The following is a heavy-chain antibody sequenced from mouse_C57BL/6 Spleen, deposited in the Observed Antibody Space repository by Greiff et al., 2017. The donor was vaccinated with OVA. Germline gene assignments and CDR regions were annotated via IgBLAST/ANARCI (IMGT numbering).Heavy chain of an antibody. CDR1: GFTFTSYW. Sequence: VKLQQPGAELVRPGSSVKLSCKASGFTFTSYWMDWVKQRPGPGLEWIGNIYPSDSDTHSNQKFKATATLTVAKASSTAYMRLSSRTAEDAACYYCARGYGYRGKGATLTVAS. V-gene: IGHV1-61*01. D-gene: IGHD2-10*02. J-gene: IGHJ2*01. CDR2: IYPSDSDT. CDR3: ARGYGY.